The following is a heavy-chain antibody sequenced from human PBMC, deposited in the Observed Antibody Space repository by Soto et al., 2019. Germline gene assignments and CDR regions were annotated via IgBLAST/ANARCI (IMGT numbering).Heavy chain of an antibody. J-gene: IGHJ3*02. CDR3: AREPRYCLFGSCSIPRDPYDI. V-gene: IGHV3-66*01. D-gene: IGHD2-15*01. Sequence: GGSLRLSCTASGFIVSDTYVNWVRQAPGKGLEWVSVISNRGDTHYADSVRGRFSLSRDISDNTLHLQMNNLRVEDTAVYYCAREPRYCLFGSCSIPRDPYDICGQGTLVPVSS. CDR2: ISNRGDT. CDR1: GFIVSDTY.